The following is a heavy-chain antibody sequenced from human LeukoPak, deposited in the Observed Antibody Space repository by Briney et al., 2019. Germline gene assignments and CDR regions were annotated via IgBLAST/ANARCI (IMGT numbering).Heavy chain of an antibody. CDR2: ISAYNGNT. Sequence: ASVKVSCKASGYTFTGYYMHWVRQAPGQGLEWMGWISAYNGNTNYAQKLQGRVTMTTDTSTSTAYMELRSLRSDDTAVYYCARDHEGYKACPDYWGQGTLVTVSS. J-gene: IGHJ4*02. CDR1: GYTFTGYY. D-gene: IGHD5-18*01. V-gene: IGHV1-18*04. CDR3: ARDHEGYKACPDY.